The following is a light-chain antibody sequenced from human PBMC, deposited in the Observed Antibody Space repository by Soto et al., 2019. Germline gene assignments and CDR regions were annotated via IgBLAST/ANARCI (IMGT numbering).Light chain of an antibody. CDR1: QSVSTNY. CDR2: ATS. CDR3: QQYSSSPRGVT. J-gene: IGKJ4*01. V-gene: IGKV3-20*01. Sequence: EIVLTQSPGTLSLSPGERATLSCRASQSVSTNYLAWYQQKPGQAPRLLIGATSSRATGIPDRFSGSGSGTDFPLTITRLEPEDFAVYFCQQYSSSPRGVTFGGGTKLEI.